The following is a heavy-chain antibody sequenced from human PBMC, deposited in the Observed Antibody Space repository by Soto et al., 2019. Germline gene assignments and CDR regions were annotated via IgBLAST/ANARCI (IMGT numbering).Heavy chain of an antibody. CDR2: INAGNGNT. V-gene: IGHV1-3*01. CDR3: ARGDRGIAAAGSYAFDI. Sequence: ASVKVSCKASGYTFTSYAMHWVRQAPGQRLEWMGWINAGNGNTKYSQKFQGRVTITRDTSASTAYMELSSLRSEDTAVYYCARGDRGIAAAGSYAFDIWGQGTMVTVSS. CDR1: GYTFTSYA. J-gene: IGHJ3*02. D-gene: IGHD6-13*01.